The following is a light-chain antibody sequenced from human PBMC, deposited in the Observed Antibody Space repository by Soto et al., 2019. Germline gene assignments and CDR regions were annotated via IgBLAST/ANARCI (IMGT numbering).Light chain of an antibody. CDR2: EVN. Sequence: QSALTQPPSASGSPGQSVTISCTGTSRDVGGYNFVSWYQQYPGKVPKLMVYEVNKRPSGVPDRFSGSKSGNTASLTVSGLQAEYEADYYCTSYAGGNNVFGTGTKLTVL. J-gene: IGLJ1*01. CDR1: SRDVGGYNF. V-gene: IGLV2-8*01. CDR3: TSYAGGNNV.